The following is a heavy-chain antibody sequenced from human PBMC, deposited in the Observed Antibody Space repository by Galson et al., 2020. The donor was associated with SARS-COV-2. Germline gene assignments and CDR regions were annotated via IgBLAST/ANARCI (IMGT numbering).Heavy chain of an antibody. V-gene: IGHV4-38-2*02. CDR1: GYSVSTTNY. CDR3: ASQGVNMIVLVTVPGWYFDL. Sequence: SETLSLTCTVSGYSVSTTNYWGWVRQPPGRGLEWIGSVYPSGPPHYNPSLKSRVTISVDTSKNQFSLRLDSVTAADTALYYCASQGVNMIVLVTVPGWYFDLWGRGTLVTVSS. CDR2: VYPSGPP. D-gene: IGHD3-22*01. J-gene: IGHJ2*01.